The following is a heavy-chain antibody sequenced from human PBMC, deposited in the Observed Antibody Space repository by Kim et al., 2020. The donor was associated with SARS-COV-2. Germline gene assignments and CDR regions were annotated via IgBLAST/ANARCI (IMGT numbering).Heavy chain of an antibody. Sequence: ASVKVSCKASGYTFTSYDINWVRQATGQGLEWMGWMNPNSGNTGYAQKFQGRVTMTRNTSISTAYMERSSLRSEDTAVYYCARAVRGSGLGVVIIRAYYMDVWGKGTTVTVSS. D-gene: IGHD3-3*01. CDR1: GYTFTSYD. V-gene: IGHV1-8*01. J-gene: IGHJ6*03. CDR2: MNPNSGNT. CDR3: ARAVRGSGLGVVIIRAYYMDV.